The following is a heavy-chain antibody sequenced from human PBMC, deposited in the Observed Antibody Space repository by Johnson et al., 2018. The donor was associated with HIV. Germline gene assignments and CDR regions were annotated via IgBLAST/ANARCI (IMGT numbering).Heavy chain of an antibody. D-gene: IGHD6-13*01. Sequence: VQLVESGGGLVQPGGSLRLSCAASGFTFSSYDMHWVRQATGKGLEWVSAIGTAGDTYYPGSVKGRFNISRENAKNSLYLQMNSLRAGDTAVYYCARGKGAAAAESFDIWVQGTMVTVSS. J-gene: IGHJ3*02. V-gene: IGHV3-13*01. CDR1: GFTFSSYD. CDR2: IGTAGDT. CDR3: ARGKGAAAAESFDI.